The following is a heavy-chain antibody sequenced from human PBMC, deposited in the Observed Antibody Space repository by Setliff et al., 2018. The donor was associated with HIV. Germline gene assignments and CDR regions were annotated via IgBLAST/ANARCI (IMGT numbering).Heavy chain of an antibody. Sequence: GASVKASCKASGYNFNVYYMCWVRQAPGQGLGWMGWINPNRGGTNFAQKFQGRVTMARDTSFTTVYMELNSLRSDDTAVYFCARGSSWYSPFDYWGQGTLVTVSS. J-gene: IGHJ4*02. V-gene: IGHV1-2*02. CDR1: GYNFNVYY. CDR3: ARGSSWYSPFDY. D-gene: IGHD2-15*01. CDR2: INPNRGGT.